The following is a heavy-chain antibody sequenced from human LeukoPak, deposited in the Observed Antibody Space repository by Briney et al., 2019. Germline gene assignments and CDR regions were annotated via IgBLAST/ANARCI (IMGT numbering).Heavy chain of an antibody. D-gene: IGHD2-2*01. CDR3: ARLGSSRYCSSTSCSKDY. J-gene: IGHJ4*02. V-gene: IGHV4-34*01. Sequence: SETLSLTCAVYGESFSGYYWSWIRQPPGKGLGWIGEINHSGSTNYNPSLKSRVTVSVDTSKNQFSLKLSSVTAADTAVYYCARLGSSRYCSSTSCSKDYWGQGTLVTVSS. CDR2: INHSGST. CDR1: GESFSGYY.